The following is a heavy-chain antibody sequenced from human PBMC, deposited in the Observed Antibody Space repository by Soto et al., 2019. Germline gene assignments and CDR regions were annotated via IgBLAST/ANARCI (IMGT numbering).Heavy chain of an antibody. D-gene: IGHD7-27*01. V-gene: IGHV3-11*01. CDR3: AKENWAIPDS. Sequence: GGSLRLSCAASGFTFSDYYMSWIRQAPGKGLEWVSYISSSGSTIYYADSVKGRFTISRDNAKNSLFLQMNNLTVEDTAVYYCAKENWAIPDSWGQGSLVTVSS. CDR2: ISSSGSTI. CDR1: GFTFSDYY. J-gene: IGHJ4*02.